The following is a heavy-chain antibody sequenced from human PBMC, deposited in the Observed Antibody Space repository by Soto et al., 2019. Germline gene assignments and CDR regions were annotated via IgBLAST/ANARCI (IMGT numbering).Heavy chain of an antibody. D-gene: IGHD2-21*01. CDR1: DDSFSDYY. Sequence: SETLSLTCSDSDDSFSDYYWNWIRQPAGKGLEWIGRVYASGSTDYNPSLKGRLTMSVDTSKKQFSLNLTSVTAADTAVYYCARGRDWAYFFDYWGQGTLVTVSS. CDR2: VYASGST. J-gene: IGHJ4*02. CDR3: ARGRDWAYFFDY. V-gene: IGHV4-4*07.